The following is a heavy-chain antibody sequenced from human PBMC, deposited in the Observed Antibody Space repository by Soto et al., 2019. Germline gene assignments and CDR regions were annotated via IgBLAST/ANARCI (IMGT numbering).Heavy chain of an antibody. CDR3: ASAWVITMVRGVINWFDP. V-gene: IGHV4-31*03. D-gene: IGHD3-10*01. J-gene: IGHJ5*02. CDR1: GGSISSGGYY. Sequence: PSETLSLTCTVSGGSISSGGYYWSWIRQHPGKGLEWIGYIYYSGSTYYNPSLKSRVTISVDTSKNQFSLKLSSVTAADTAVYYCASAWVITMVRGVINWFDPWGQGTLVTVSS. CDR2: IYYSGST.